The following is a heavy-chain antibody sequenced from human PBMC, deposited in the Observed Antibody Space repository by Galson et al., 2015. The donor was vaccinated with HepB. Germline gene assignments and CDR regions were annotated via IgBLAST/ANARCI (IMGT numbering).Heavy chain of an antibody. CDR2: IWYDGSNK. D-gene: IGHD3-9*01. CDR1: GFTFSSYG. Sequence: SLRLSCAASGFTFSSYGMHWVRQAPGKGLEWVAVIWYDGSNKYYVDSVKGRFTISRDNSKNTLYLEMNSLRAEDTAVYYCARAQVSTILGYLDYWGQGTLVTVSS. V-gene: IGHV3-33*03. J-gene: IGHJ4*02. CDR3: ARAQVSTILGYLDY.